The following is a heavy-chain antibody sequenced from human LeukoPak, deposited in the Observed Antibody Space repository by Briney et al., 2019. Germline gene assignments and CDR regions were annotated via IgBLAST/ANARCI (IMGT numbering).Heavy chain of an antibody. J-gene: IGHJ4*02. CDR3: ARAFSYRGSPALFDY. D-gene: IGHD3-10*01. V-gene: IGHV4-59*01. CDR1: GASISSYY. CDR2: IYYSGST. Sequence: SETLSLTCTVSGASISSYYWSWIRQPPGKGLEWIGYIYYSGSTNYNPSLKSRVTISVDTSKNRFSLKLSSVTAADTAVYYCARAFSYRGSPALFDYWGQGTLVTVSS.